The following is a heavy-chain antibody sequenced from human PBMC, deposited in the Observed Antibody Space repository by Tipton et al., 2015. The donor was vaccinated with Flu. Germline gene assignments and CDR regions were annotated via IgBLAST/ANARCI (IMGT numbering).Heavy chain of an antibody. Sequence: SLRLSCAASGFTFRTYDMHWVRQVTGKGLEWVSAIGVAGDTYYPGSVKGRFTISRENAKNSLYLQMNNLRAGDTAVYYCAGGEGGIGEIRNWGRGTPVTVSS. D-gene: IGHD3-10*01. J-gene: IGHJ4*02. CDR1: GFTFRTYD. V-gene: IGHV3-13*01. CDR3: AGGEGGIGEIRN. CDR2: IGVAGDT.